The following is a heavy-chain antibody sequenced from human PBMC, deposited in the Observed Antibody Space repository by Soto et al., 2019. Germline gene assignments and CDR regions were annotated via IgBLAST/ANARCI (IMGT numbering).Heavy chain of an antibody. J-gene: IGHJ4*02. CDR1: GFTFTTYS. V-gene: IGHV3-21*01. CDR3: ARGEVNYYDSSGYTPFDY. D-gene: IGHD3-22*01. CDR2: ISSSSSYI. Sequence: GSLRLSCAASGFTFTTYSMNWVRQAPGEGLEWVSSISSSSSYIYYANSVKGRFTISRDDAKNSLFLQMNSLRAEDTALYYCARGEVNYYDSSGYTPFDYWGQGTLVTVSS.